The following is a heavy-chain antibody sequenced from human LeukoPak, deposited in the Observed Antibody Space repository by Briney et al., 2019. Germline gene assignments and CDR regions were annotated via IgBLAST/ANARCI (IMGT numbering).Heavy chain of an antibody. CDR2: INPNSGGT. J-gene: IGHJ4*02. Sequence: ASVKVSCKASGYTFTGYYMHWVRQAPGQGLEWMGWINPNSGGTNYAQKFQGRVTMTRDTSISTAYMELSRLRSDDTAVYYCARALRYSCGPQTPDYWGQGTLVTVSS. CDR3: ARALRYSCGPQTPDY. D-gene: IGHD5-18*01. CDR1: GYTFTGYY. V-gene: IGHV1-2*02.